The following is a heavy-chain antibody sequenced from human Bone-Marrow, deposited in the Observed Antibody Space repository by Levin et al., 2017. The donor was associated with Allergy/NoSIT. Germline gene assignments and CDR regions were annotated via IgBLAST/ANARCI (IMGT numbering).Heavy chain of an antibody. CDR1: GFTFSSYA. D-gene: IGHD3-22*01. CDR2: ISYDGSNK. Sequence: SCAASGFTFSSYAMHWVRQAPGKGLEWVAVISYDGSNKYYADSVKGRFTISRDNSKNTLYLQMNSLRAEDTAVYYCAREGLIVATDYWGQGTLVTVSS. V-gene: IGHV3-30*04. J-gene: IGHJ4*02. CDR3: AREGLIVATDY.